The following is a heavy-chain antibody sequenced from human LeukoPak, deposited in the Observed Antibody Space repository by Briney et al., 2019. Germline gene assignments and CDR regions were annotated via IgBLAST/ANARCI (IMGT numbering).Heavy chain of an antibody. Sequence: PSETLSLTCTVSGGSTSSYYWSWIRQPPGKGLEWIGYIYYSGSTNYNPSLKSRVTISVDTSKNQFSLKLSSVTAADTAVYYCARADVLRYFDWLDSGYYFDYWGQGTLVTVSS. CDR1: GGSTSSYY. V-gene: IGHV4-59*01. CDR2: IYYSGST. CDR3: ARADVLRYFDWLDSGYYFDY. D-gene: IGHD3-9*01. J-gene: IGHJ4*02.